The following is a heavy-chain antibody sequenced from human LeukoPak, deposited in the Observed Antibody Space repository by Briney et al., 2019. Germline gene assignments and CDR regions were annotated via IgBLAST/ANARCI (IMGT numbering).Heavy chain of an antibody. CDR3: ARDFNWAFDY. J-gene: IGHJ4*02. V-gene: IGHV3-48*01. CDR2: ISGDSSTT. Sequence: GGSLRLSCTASGFNFRNAWMCWVRQAPGKGLEWVAFISGDSSTTYYAESVKGRFTISRDNVKKSLSLQMNALRADDTATYFCARDFNWAFDYWGQGAVVTVSS. D-gene: IGHD3-16*01. CDR1: GFNFRNAW.